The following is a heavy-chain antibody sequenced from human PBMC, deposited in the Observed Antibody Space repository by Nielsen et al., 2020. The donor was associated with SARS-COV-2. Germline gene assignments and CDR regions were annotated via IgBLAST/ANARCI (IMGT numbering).Heavy chain of an antibody. J-gene: IGHJ4*02. CDR1: GFTFSSYG. V-gene: IGHV3-30*18. CDR3: AKWIAGLGY. D-gene: IGHD2-2*03. Sequence: GSLKISCAASGFTFSSYGMHWVRQAPGKGLEWVAVISYDGSNKYYADSVKGRFTISRDNSKNTLYLQMNSLRAEDTAVYYCAKWIAGLGYWGQGTLVTVSS. CDR2: ISYDGSNK.